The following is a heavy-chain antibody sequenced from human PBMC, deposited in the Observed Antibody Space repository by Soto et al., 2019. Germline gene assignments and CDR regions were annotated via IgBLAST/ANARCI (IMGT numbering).Heavy chain of an antibody. J-gene: IGHJ3*02. V-gene: IGHV3-23*01. CDR1: GFTFSSYA. CDR3: AKDSPYSASYKEDAFDI. D-gene: IGHD1-26*01. Sequence: PGWSLRLSCAASGFTFSSYAMSWVRQAPGKGLEWVSAISGSGGSTYHADSVKGRFTISRDNSKNTLFLQMNSLRAEDTAVYYCAKDSPYSASYKEDAFDIWGQGTMVTVSS. CDR2: ISGSGGST.